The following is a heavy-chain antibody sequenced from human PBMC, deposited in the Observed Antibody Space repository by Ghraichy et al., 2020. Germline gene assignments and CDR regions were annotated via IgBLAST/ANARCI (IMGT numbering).Heavy chain of an antibody. CDR1: GGSFSGYY. D-gene: IGHD6-13*01. CDR3: ARGRNSSSWTYYFDY. Sequence: SETLSLTCAVYGGSFSGYYWSWIRQPPGKGLEWIGEINHSGSTNYNPSLKSRVTISVDTSKNQFSLKLSSVTAADTAVYYCARGRNSSSWTYYFDYWGQGPLVTGSS. V-gene: IGHV4-34*01. J-gene: IGHJ4*02. CDR2: INHSGST.